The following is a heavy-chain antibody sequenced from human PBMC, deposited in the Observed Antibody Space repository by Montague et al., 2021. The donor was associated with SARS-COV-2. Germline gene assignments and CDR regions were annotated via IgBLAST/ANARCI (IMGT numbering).Heavy chain of an antibody. J-gene: IGHJ4*02. CDR3: ARGGVDGYGALDY. Sequence: SETLSLTCVVYGGSFSGYYWSWIRQHPGKGLEWIGEINHSGSTNYNPSLKSRVTISVDTSKKQFSLRLNSVTAADTAVYYCARGGVDGYGALDYWGRGTLVTVSS. CDR2: INHSGST. V-gene: IGHV4-34*01. CDR1: GGSFSGYY. D-gene: IGHD2-8*01.